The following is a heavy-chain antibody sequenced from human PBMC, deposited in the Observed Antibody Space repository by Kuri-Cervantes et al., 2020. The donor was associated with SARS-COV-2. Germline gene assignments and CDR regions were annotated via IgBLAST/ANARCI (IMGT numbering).Heavy chain of an antibody. CDR3: ARDLGVAPDF. Sequence: GESLKISCAASGFTFSSYAMSWVRQAPGKGLEWVSCIKGGNGTTYYAASVKGRVTVSRDNAKNTLYLLMSSLRVEDKAMYYCARDLGVAPDFWGQGTQVTVSS. V-gene: IGHV3-23*01. J-gene: IGHJ4*02. CDR1: GFTFSSYA. CDR2: IKGGNGTT. D-gene: IGHD3-16*01.